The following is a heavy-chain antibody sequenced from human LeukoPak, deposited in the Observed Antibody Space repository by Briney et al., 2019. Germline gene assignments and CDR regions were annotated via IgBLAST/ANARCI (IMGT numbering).Heavy chain of an antibody. CDR1: GFTYSSYA. J-gene: IGHJ4*02. Sequence: GGSLRLPCAASGFTYSSYAMSWVRQAPGKGLEWVSGISGSGGNTHYADFVKGRFTISRDNSKNTLYLQMNSLRAEDTAVYYCAKNSYHYSSGDPLDYWGQGTLATVSS. V-gene: IGHV3-23*01. CDR3: AKNSYHYSSGDPLDY. D-gene: IGHD6-19*01. CDR2: ISGSGGNT.